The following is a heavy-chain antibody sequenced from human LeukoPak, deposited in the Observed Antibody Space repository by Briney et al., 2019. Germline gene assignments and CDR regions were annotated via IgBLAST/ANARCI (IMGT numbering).Heavy chain of an antibody. CDR3: ARVGSSNWFDP. CDR2: IYSSGGT. D-gene: IGHD6-6*01. J-gene: IGHJ5*02. Sequence: SETLSLTCTVSGGSISSNTFYWSWIRQPAGKGLECIGRIYSSGGTNYNPSLKSRVTISVDTSKNQFSLKLSSVTAADTAVYYCARVGSSNWFDPWGQGTLVTVSS. V-gene: IGHV4-61*10. CDR1: GGSISSNTFY.